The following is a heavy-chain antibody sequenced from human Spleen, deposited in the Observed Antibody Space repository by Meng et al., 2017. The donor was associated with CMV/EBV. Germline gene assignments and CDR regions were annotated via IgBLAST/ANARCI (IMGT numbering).Heavy chain of an antibody. CDR1: GYTFTSYY. CDR2: INPSGGST. J-gene: IGHJ6*02. V-gene: IGHV1-46*01. CDR3: ATENGMPRTTYYGMVV. D-gene: IGHD1-20*01. Sequence: ASVKVSCKASGYTFTSYYMHWVRQAPGQGLEWMGIINPSGGSTSYAQKFQGRVTMTRDTSTSTVYMELSSLRSEDTAVYYCATENGMPRTTYYGMVVWGQGTTVTVSS.